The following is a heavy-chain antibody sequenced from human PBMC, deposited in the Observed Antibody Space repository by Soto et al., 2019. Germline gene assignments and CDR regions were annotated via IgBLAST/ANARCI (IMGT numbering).Heavy chain of an antibody. CDR1: GYTFTSYA. CDR3: ARDPPPPDY. Sequence: GASVKVSCKASGYTFTSYAMHWVRQAPGQRLEWMGWINAGNGNTNYAQKLQGRVTITRDTSTSTAYMELSSLRSDDTAVYYCARDPPPPDYWGQGTLVTVSS. J-gene: IGHJ4*02. CDR2: INAGNGNT. V-gene: IGHV1-3*01.